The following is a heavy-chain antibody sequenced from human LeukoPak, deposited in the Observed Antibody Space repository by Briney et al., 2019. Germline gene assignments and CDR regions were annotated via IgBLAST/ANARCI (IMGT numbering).Heavy chain of an antibody. CDR3: ARVAVAGMIWWFDP. Sequence: ASVKVSCKASGGTFSSYDIKWVRQATGQGLEWMGWMNPNSGNTGYAQKFQGRVTMTRNTSISTAYMELSSLRSEDTAVYYCARVAVAGMIWWFDPWGQGTLVTVSS. V-gene: IGHV1-8*02. J-gene: IGHJ5*02. CDR1: GGTFSSYD. D-gene: IGHD6-19*01. CDR2: MNPNSGNT.